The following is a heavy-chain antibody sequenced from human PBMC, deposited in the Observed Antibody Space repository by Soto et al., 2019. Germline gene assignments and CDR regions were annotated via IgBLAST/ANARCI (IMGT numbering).Heavy chain of an antibody. CDR2: IYYSGST. CDR1: GGSISSYY. D-gene: IGHD6-13*01. Sequence: SETLSLTCTVSGGSISSYYWSWIRQPPGKGLEWVGYIYYSGSTNYNPSLKSRVTISVDTSKNQFSLKLSSVTAADTAVYYCARVQAAAAGDYYYYYGMDVWGQGTTVTVSS. J-gene: IGHJ6*02. CDR3: ARVQAAAAGDYYYYYGMDV. V-gene: IGHV4-59*01.